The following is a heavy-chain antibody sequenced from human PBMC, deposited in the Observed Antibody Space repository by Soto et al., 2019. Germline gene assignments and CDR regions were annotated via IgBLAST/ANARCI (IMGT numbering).Heavy chain of an antibody. Sequence: SETLSLTCTVSGGSISTYYWSWIRQPPGKGVEWIGNVYYSGSTNYNPSLKSRLTISIDRSKNQFFLNLSSVTAADTAVYYCARTKFNWNSYFDYWGQGTLVTVSS. V-gene: IGHV4-59*01. CDR1: GGSISTYY. D-gene: IGHD1-20*01. CDR2: VYYSGST. J-gene: IGHJ4*02. CDR3: ARTKFNWNSYFDY.